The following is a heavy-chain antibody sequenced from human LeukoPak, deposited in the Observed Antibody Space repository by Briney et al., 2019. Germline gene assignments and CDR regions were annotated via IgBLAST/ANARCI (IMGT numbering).Heavy chain of an antibody. D-gene: IGHD3-10*01. CDR1: GFTFSSYA. Sequence: PGGSLRLSCAASGFTFSSYAMSWVRQTPGKGLEGVTFIRYDGSKKYYADSVKGRFTVSRDNSKNTLSVQMNSLRTEDTALYYCARDWAGTDGIDIWGQGTLVTVSS. J-gene: IGHJ3*02. CDR3: ARDWAGTDGIDI. CDR2: IRYDGSKK. V-gene: IGHV3-30*02.